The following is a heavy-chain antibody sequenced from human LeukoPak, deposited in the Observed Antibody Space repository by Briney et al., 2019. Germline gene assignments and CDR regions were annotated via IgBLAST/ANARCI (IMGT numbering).Heavy chain of an antibody. CDR2: IWYDGSNK. V-gene: IGHV3-33*06. D-gene: IGHD5-18*01. CDR3: AKESAMTYYFDY. Sequence: GGSLRLSCAASGFTFSSYGMHWVRQAPGKGLEWVAVIWYDGSNKYYADSVKGRFTISRDNSKNTLYLQMNSLRAEDTAVYYCAKESAMTYYFDYWGQGTLVTVSS. J-gene: IGHJ4*02. CDR1: GFTFSSYG.